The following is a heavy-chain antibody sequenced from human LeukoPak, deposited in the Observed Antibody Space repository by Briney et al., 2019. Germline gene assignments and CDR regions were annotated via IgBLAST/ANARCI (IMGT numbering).Heavy chain of an antibody. CDR2: IKGDTSYA. CDR1: GFTFNNCW. V-gene: IGHV3-74*01. CDR3: ARDNDVWSLDF. D-gene: IGHD3-3*01. Sequence: GGSLRLSCAASGFTFNNCWMHWVRQAPGKGLVWVSRIKGDTSYANYADSVKGRFTISRDNAKNTLYLQMNSLRVEDTAVYYCARDNDVWSLDFWGQGSLVTVSS. J-gene: IGHJ4*02.